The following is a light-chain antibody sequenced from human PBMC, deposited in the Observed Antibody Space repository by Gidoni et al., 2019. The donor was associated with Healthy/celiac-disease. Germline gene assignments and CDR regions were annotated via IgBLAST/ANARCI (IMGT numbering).Light chain of an antibody. CDR1: QSTSSY. CDR2: AAS. Sequence: DTQMTQSPSSLSAPVGDRVTITRRASQSTSSYLNWYQQKPGKASQLLIYAASSLQSGVPSRFSGGGSRTDFTLTISSLQPEDFATYCCQRSYSTPFTFGPGTKVDIK. CDR3: QRSYSTPFT. V-gene: IGKV1-39*01. J-gene: IGKJ3*01.